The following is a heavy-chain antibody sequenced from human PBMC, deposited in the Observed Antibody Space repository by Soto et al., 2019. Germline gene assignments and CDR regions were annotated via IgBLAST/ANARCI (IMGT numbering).Heavy chain of an antibody. D-gene: IGHD6-13*01. CDR1: GGSFSGYY. CDR3: ARLQAAAGDNDLTFDY. V-gene: IGHV4-34*01. CDR2: INHSGST. J-gene: IGHJ4*02. Sequence: PSETLSLTCAVYGGSFSGYYWTWIRQPPGTGLEWIGEINHSGSTNYNPSLKSRVTISVDTSKNQFSLKLTSVTAADTAVYYCARLQAAAGDNDLTFDYWGQGTLVTVS.